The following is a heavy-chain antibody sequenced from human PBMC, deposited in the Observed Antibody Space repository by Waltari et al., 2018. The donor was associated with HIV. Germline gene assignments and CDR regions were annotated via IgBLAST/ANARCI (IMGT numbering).Heavy chain of an antibody. J-gene: IGHJ5*02. CDR2: NYPGYSDT. D-gene: IGHD3-10*01. CDR3: AGYITMVRGGANWFDP. Sequence: EVQLVQSGAEVKKPGESLKISCKGSGYSFTSYWIGWVRQMPGKGLEGMGINYPGYSDTRYSPSLQGQVPNSADKSISTAYLQWSSLKASDTAMYYCAGYITMVRGGANWFDPWGQGTLVTVSS. CDR1: GYSFTSYW. V-gene: IGHV5-51*03.